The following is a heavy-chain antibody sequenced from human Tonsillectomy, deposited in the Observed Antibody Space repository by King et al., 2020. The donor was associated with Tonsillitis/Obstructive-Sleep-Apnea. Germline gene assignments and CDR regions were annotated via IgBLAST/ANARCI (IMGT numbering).Heavy chain of an antibody. CDR1: GGSISSSYW. V-gene: IGHV4-4*02. J-gene: IGHJ4*02. Sequence: QLQESGPGLVKPSGTLSLTFAVSGGSISSSYWWSWVRQPPVKGLEWIGEIYLSGCTSDNPSLKSRVTISVDKSKNQFSLKLSSVTAADTAVYYCARRDYYGSGSSSEFDHRGQGTLVTVSS. D-gene: IGHD3-10*01. CDR2: IYLSGCT. CDR3: ARRDYYGSGSSSEFDH.